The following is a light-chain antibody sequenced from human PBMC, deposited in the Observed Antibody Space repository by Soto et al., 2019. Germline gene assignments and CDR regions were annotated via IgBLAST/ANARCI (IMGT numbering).Light chain of an antibody. Sequence: QSALTQPASVSGSPGQSITISCTGTSSDVGGYNYVSWYQQHPGKAPKLMIYDVSNRPSGVSNRFSGSKSGNTASLTISGLQAEDEADYYCSSYTSSSTRLFYVFGTGTKLTVL. CDR3: SSYTSSSTRLFYV. J-gene: IGLJ1*01. V-gene: IGLV2-14*01. CDR2: DVS. CDR1: SSDVGGYNY.